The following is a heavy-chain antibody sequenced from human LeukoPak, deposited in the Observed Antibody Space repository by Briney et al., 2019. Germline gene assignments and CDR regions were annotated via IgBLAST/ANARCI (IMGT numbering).Heavy chain of an antibody. CDR3: ARDVLRYSSGWYYYYGMDV. CDR1: GGSISSYY. Sequence: SETLSLTCTVSGGSISSYYWSWIRQPPGKGLEWIGYIYYSGSTYYNPSLKSRVTISVDTSKNQFSLKLSSVTAADTAVYYCARDVLRYSSGWYYYYGMDVWGQGTTVTVSS. D-gene: IGHD6-19*01. CDR2: IYYSGST. V-gene: IGHV4-59*12. J-gene: IGHJ6*02.